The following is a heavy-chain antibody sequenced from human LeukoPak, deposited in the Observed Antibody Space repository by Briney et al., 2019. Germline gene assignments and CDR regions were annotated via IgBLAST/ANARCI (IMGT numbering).Heavy chain of an antibody. CDR1: GGSISSGGYY. Sequence: SETLSLTCTVSGGSISSGGYYWSWIRQHPGTGLEWIGYIYYSGSTYYNPSLKSRVTISVGTSKNQFSLKLSSVTAADTAVYYCASSELYYGSGSDEMGFDPWGQGTLVIVSS. D-gene: IGHD3-10*01. CDR3: ASSELYYGSGSDEMGFDP. CDR2: IYYSGST. V-gene: IGHV4-31*03. J-gene: IGHJ5*02.